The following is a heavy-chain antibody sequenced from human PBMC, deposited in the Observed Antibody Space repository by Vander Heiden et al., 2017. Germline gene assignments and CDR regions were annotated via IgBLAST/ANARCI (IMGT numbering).Heavy chain of an antibody. D-gene: IGHD1-26*01. Sequence: QLQLQESGPGLVKPSETQSLTCTVSGGSITTSSYYWGWIRQPPGKGLEWIGSIYDSGYTYYNPSLKSRVTISVDTSKNQFSLKLSSVTAADTAVYYCASSSWELRYWYFGLWGRGTLVTVSS. J-gene: IGHJ2*01. CDR3: ASSSWELRYWYFGL. CDR1: GGSITTSSYY. CDR2: IYDSGYT. V-gene: IGHV4-39*01.